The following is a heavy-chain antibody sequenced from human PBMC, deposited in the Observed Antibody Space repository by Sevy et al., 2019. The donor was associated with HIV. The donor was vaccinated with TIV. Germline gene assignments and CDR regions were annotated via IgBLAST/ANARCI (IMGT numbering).Heavy chain of an antibody. Sequence: GGSLRLSCAASGFTVSSNYMSWVRQAPGKGLEWVSLIYSGGSTYYADSVKGRFTISRDNSKNTLYLQMNSLRAEDTAVYYCASPYYDFWSGYYSGAFDIWGQGTMVTVSS. CDR2: IYSGGST. CDR3: ASPYYDFWSGYYSGAFDI. CDR1: GFTVSSNY. V-gene: IGHV3-53*01. D-gene: IGHD3-3*01. J-gene: IGHJ3*02.